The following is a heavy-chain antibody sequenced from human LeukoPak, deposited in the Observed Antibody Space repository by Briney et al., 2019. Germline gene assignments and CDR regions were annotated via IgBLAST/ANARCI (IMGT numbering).Heavy chain of an antibody. Sequence: PGGSLRLSCAASGFTFSSYAMSWVRQAPGKGLEWVSAISGSGGSTYYADSVKGRFTISRDNSKNTLYLQMNSLRAEDTAVYYCAKVSIAAHPTSGVGFDPWGQGTLVTVSS. CDR3: AKVSIAAHPTSGVGFDP. J-gene: IGHJ5*02. D-gene: IGHD6-6*01. CDR1: GFTFSSYA. V-gene: IGHV3-23*01. CDR2: ISGSGGST.